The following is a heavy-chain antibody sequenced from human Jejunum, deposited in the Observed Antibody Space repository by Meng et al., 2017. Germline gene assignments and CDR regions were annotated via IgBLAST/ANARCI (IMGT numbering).Heavy chain of an antibody. CDR2: IGRGGDT. Sequence: GESLKISCEASGFTFTNYDFHWLRQTPGKGLEWVSAIGRGGDTYYPGSVKGRFTMSREDAKNTVYLQMNSLTAGDTAVYYCARESIDTESGGWNDWYLDLWGRGTLVTVSS. J-gene: IGHJ2*01. V-gene: IGHV3-13*01. CDR3: ARESIDTESGGWNDWYLDL. D-gene: IGHD2-15*01. CDR1: GFTFTNYD.